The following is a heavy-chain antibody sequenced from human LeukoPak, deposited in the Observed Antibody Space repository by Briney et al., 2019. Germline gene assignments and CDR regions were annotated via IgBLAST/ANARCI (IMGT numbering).Heavy chain of an antibody. CDR1: GFTFSSYE. J-gene: IGHJ6*04. CDR2: ISSSGSTI. D-gene: IGHD3-10*02. CDR3: AELGITMIGGV. Sequence: SGGSLRLSCAASGFTFSSYEMNWVRQAPGKGLEWVSYISSSGSTIYYADSVEGRFTISRDNAKNSLYLQMSSLRAEDTAVYYCAELGITMIGGVWGKGTTVTISS. V-gene: IGHV3-48*03.